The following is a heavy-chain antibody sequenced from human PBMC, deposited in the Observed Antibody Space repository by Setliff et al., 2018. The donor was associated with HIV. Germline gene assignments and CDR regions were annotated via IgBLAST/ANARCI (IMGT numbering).Heavy chain of an antibody. D-gene: IGHD3-3*01. J-gene: IGHJ6*03. CDR3: LKGVVATFFYYMDV. CDR2: ISSSSSTI. V-gene: IGHV3-48*01. CDR1: GFTFSSYS. Sequence: PGGSLRLSCAASGFTFSSYSMNWVRQAPGKGLEWVSYISSSSSTIYYADSVKGRFTISRDNSERTVYLEMNGVRVEDTAVYYCLKGVVATFFYYMDVWGKGTTVTVSS.